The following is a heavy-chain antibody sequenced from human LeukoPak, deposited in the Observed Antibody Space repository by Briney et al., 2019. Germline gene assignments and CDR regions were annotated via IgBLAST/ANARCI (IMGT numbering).Heavy chain of an antibody. CDR1: GYTFTGYY. Sequence: ASVTLSFKASGYTFTGYYMHWVRQAPGQGLEWMGWINPNSGGTNYAQKFQGRVTMTRDTSISTAYMELSRLRSDDTAVYYCARDQGMLVRGYFDYWGQGTVATVSS. D-gene: IGHD3-10*01. CDR3: ARDQGMLVRGYFDY. V-gene: IGHV1-2*02. J-gene: IGHJ4*02. CDR2: INPNSGGT.